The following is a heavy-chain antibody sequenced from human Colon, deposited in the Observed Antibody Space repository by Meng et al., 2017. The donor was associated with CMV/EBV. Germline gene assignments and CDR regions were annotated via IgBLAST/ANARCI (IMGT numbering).Heavy chain of an antibody. CDR3: AREPPLGGYFDC. CDR1: GYTFTSHA. CDR2: IDCGNGNT. D-gene: IGHD2-15*01. V-gene: IGHV1-3*01. J-gene: IGHJ4*02. Sequence: QVQLVHSGAEVKRPGASVRISCKASGYTFTSHALHWVRQAPGQRLEWMGWIDCGNGNTKYSQKFHDRVTITRDTSATTVYMELSSLKSEDTAVYYCAREPPLGGYFDCWGQGTLVTVSS.